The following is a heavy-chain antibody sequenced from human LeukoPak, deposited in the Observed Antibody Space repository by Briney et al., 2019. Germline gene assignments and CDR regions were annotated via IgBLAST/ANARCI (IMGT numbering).Heavy chain of an antibody. CDR1: GFTFSSYW. CDR2: LKQNGGDK. Sequence: GGSLSLSCAASGFTFSSYWMRWARQAPGRGLEWVANLKQNGGDKYNVDSVKGRFTISRDNAKNSLYLQMNSLRAEDTAVYYCARVDCTGGSCFSGLDCWGQGTLLTVSS. V-gene: IGHV3-7*01. CDR3: ARVDCTGGSCFSGLDC. D-gene: IGHD2-15*01. J-gene: IGHJ4*02.